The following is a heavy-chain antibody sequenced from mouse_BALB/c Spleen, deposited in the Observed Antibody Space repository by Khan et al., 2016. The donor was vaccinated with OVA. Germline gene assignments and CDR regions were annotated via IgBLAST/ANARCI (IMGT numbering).Heavy chain of an antibody. J-gene: IGHJ4*01. V-gene: IGHV5-6-5*01. CDR2: ISSGGST. D-gene: IGHD2-1*01. Sequence: EVELVESGGGLVKPGGSLKLPCAASGFTFSIYAMSWVRQTPEQRLEWVASISSGGSTYYPDSVKGRFTISRDNARNILYLQMSSLRSEDTAMYYCARGYGNFVNPHYAMDYWGQGPSVTVSS. CDR3: ARGYGNFVNPHYAMDY. CDR1: GFTFSIYA.